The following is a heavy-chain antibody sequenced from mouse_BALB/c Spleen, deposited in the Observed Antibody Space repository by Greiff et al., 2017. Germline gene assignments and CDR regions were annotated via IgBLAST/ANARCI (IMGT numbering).Heavy chain of an antibody. Sequence: VQLQESGPGLVAPSQSLSITCTVSGFSLTGYGVNWVRQPPGKGLEWLGMIWGDGSTDYNSALKSRLSISKDNSKSQVFLKMNSLQTDDTARYYWARAITTVVVDYAMDYWGQGTSVTVSS. D-gene: IGHD1-1*01. CDR3: ARAITTVVVDYAMDY. J-gene: IGHJ4*01. V-gene: IGHV2-6-7*01. CDR2: IWGDGST. CDR1: GFSLTGYG.